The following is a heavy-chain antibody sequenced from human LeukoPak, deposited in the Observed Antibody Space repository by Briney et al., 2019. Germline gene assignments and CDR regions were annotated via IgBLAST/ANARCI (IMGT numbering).Heavy chain of an antibody. Sequence: GASVKVSCKASGYTFTSYGISWVRQAPGQGLEWMGGIIPIFGTANYAQKFQGRVTITADESTSTAYMELSSLRSEDTAVYYCARGLRFLTHLLSADYYYGMDVWGQGTTVTVSS. CDR2: IIPIFGTA. D-gene: IGHD3-3*01. CDR1: GYTFTSYG. J-gene: IGHJ6*02. V-gene: IGHV1-69*13. CDR3: ARGLRFLTHLLSADYYYGMDV.